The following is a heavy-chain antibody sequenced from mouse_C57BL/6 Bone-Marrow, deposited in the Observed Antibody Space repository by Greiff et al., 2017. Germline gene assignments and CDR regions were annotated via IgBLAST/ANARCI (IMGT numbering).Heavy chain of an antibody. Sequence: QVQLQQPGAELVRPGSSVKLSCKASGYTFTSYWMDWVKQRPGQGLEWIGNIYPSDSETHYNQKFKDKATLTVDKSSSTAYMQLSSLTSEDSAVYYCARGLLRLDNWGQGTTLTVSS. CDR1: GYTFTSYW. D-gene: IGHD1-1*01. J-gene: IGHJ2*01. V-gene: IGHV1-61*01. CDR2: IYPSDSET. CDR3: ARGLLRLDN.